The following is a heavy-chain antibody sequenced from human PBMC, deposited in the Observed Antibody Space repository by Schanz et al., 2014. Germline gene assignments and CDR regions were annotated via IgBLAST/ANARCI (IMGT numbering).Heavy chain of an antibody. CDR1: GFSFSDYG. D-gene: IGHD3-16*01. J-gene: IGHJ3*02. CDR2: IGRRGQVI. V-gene: IGHV3-21*01. Sequence: VQLVESGGGVVQPGTSLRLSCAGSGFSFSDYGMHWVRQAPGRGLEWVACIGRRGQVIYYADSMEGRFTISRDNAQNSLFLQMNSLRVEDTAVYYCARSYHDDDDYTRALDMWGQGTMVTVSS. CDR3: ARSYHDDDDYTRALDM.